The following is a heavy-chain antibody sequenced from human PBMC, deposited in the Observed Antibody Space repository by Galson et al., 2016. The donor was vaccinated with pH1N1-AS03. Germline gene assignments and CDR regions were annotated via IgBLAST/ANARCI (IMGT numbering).Heavy chain of an antibody. D-gene: IGHD6-13*01. CDR3: TRHPRRAAGGSGGFDP. CDR2: VRAKAYNYAT. CDR1: GFNFSASA. Sequence: SLRLSCAASGFNFSASAMHWVRQTSGKGLEWIGRVRAKAYNYATEYAAPVRGRFTISKDDSKNTAFLQMNSLKIEDTAVYYCTRHPRRAAGGSGGFDPWGQGTLVTVSS. J-gene: IGHJ5*02. V-gene: IGHV3-73*01.